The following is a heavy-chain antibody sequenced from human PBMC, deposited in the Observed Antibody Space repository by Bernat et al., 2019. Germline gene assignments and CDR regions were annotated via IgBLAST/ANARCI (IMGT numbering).Heavy chain of an antibody. CDR1: GFTFSSYG. CDR2: IWYDGSNK. D-gene: IGHD3-10*01. CDR3: ARDLGFFDY. J-gene: IGHJ4*02. Sequence: QVQLVESGGGVVQPGRSLRLSCAASGFTFSSYGMHWVRQAPGKGLEWVAVIWYDGSNKYYADSVKGRFTISRDNSMNTLYLQMNSLRAEDTAVYYCARDLGFFDYWGQGTLVTVSS. V-gene: IGHV3-33*01.